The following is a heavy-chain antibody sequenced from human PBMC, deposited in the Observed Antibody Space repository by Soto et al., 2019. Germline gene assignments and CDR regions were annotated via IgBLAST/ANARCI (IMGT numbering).Heavy chain of an antibody. V-gene: IGHV1-18*04. CDR1: GYTFTRYG. Sequence: ASVKVSCKASGYTFTRYGISCVVQAPLQGLEWMGWISAYNGNTNYAQKLQGRVTMTTDTSTSTAYMELRSLRSDDTAVYYCARAPLGYYDSSGYLDYWGQGTLVTVSS. D-gene: IGHD3-22*01. J-gene: IGHJ4*02. CDR3: ARAPLGYYDSSGYLDY. CDR2: ISAYNGNT.